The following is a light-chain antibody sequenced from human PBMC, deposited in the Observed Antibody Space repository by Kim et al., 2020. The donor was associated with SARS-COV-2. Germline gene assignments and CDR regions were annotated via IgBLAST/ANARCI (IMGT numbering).Light chain of an antibody. V-gene: IGKV1-39*01. CDR1: QSTSHY. CDR2: AAS. CDR3: KQSYTDLT. J-gene: IGKJ4*01. Sequence: AYVGDRATTPGPASQSTSHYLNWSQQKPERAPNPLLSAASSLQSEVPSRFGASGSGTNFTLTIGNLRPEDFETYYCKQSYTDLTFGAGT.